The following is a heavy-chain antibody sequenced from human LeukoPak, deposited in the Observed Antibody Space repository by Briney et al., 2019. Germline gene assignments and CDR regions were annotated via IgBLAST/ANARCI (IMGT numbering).Heavy chain of an antibody. J-gene: IGHJ4*02. V-gene: IGHV4-59*08. CDR2: IYYTGST. CDR3: ARGISKFDY. Sequence: SETLSLTCTVSGASISTYYWSWIRQPPGEGLEWIGYIYYTGSTDSNPSLKSRVTISVDTSKNQFSLKLSSVTAADTAVYYCARGISKFDYWGQGTLVTVSS. D-gene: IGHD1-14*01. CDR1: GASISTYY.